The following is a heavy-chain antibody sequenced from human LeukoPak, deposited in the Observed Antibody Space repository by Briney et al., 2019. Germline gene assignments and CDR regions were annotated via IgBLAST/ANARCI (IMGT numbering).Heavy chain of an antibody. CDR3: ARGGDYGDLRYFDY. Sequence: SETLSLTCTVSGGSISSGGYYWSWIRQPPGKGLEWIGYIYYRGSTNYNPSLKSRVTFSVDTSKNQFSLKLNSVTAADTAVYYCARGGDYGDLRYFDYWGQGTLVTVSS. CDR2: IYYRGST. D-gene: IGHD4-17*01. CDR1: GGSISSGGYY. J-gene: IGHJ4*02. V-gene: IGHV4-61*08.